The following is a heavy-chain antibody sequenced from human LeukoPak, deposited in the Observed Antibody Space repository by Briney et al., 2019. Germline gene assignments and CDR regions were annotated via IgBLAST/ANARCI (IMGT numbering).Heavy chain of an antibody. CDR1: GFTFDDYA. CDR3: ARPMTTVYHYYYYMDV. CDR2: ISWNSGSI. Sequence: GGSLRLSCAASGFTFDDYAMHWVRQAPGKGLEWVSGISWNSGSIGYADSVKGRFTISRDNAKNTLYLQMNSLRAEDTAVYYCARPMTTVYHYYYYMDVWGKGTTVTVSS. D-gene: IGHD4-11*01. J-gene: IGHJ6*03. V-gene: IGHV3-9*01.